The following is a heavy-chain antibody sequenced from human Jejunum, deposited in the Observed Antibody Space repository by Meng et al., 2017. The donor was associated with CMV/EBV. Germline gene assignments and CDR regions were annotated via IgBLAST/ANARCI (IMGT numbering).Heavy chain of an antibody. D-gene: IGHD5-12*01. CDR1: GISFKRDV. Sequence: AVAGISFKRDVMTWVRQAPGKGLEWVANIKGDGSEKYYVDSVKGRFTISRDNAKNSLYLEMNSLRVEDTAVYYCARMGYGFEFFDIWGQGTMVTVSS. V-gene: IGHV3-7*01. CDR3: ARMGYGFEFFDI. CDR2: IKGDGSEK. J-gene: IGHJ3*02.